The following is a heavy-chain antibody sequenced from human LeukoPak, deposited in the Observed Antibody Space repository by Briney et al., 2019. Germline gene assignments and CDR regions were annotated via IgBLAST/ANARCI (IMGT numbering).Heavy chain of an antibody. CDR3: ARAPSFGDYGGDY. D-gene: IGHD4-17*01. J-gene: IGHJ4*02. V-gene: IGHV1-18*01. CDR2: ISAYCGDT. CDR1: GYNFTNYG. Sequence: ASVKASCKASGYNFTNYGISWVRQAPGQGLEWMGWISAYCGDTNYAQKLQGRLTMTTDTSPSTAYLELRSLTSDDTAVYYCARAPSFGDYGGDYWGQGTLVTVSS.